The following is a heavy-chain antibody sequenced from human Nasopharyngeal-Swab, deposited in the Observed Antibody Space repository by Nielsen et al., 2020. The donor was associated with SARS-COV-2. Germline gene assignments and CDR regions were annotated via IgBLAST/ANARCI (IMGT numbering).Heavy chain of an antibody. J-gene: IGHJ6*02. Sequence: SETLSLTCTVSGGSISSSSYYWGWIRQPPGKGLEWIGSIYYSGSTYYNPSLKSRVTISVDTSKNQFSLKLSSVTAADTAVYYCARHRGIYYYYCGKDVWGQGTTVTVSS. D-gene: IGHD3-10*01. CDR2: IYYSGST. CDR3: ARHRGIYYYYCGKDV. CDR1: GGSISSSSYY. V-gene: IGHV4-39*01.